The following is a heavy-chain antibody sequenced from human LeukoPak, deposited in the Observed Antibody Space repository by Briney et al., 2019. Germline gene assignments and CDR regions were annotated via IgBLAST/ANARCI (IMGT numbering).Heavy chain of an antibody. J-gene: IGHJ4*02. Sequence: SETLSLTCTVSGGSISGDYWNWIRQPSGKGLEWIGYTSYSGNTDYKPSLRSRVTMSVDTSNNQLSLKLTSATAADTAVYYCARWHSHGRYFDYWGQGALVTVSS. D-gene: IGHD1-26*01. CDR3: ARWHSHGRYFDY. CDR1: GGSISGDY. V-gene: IGHV4-59*01. CDR2: TSYSGNT.